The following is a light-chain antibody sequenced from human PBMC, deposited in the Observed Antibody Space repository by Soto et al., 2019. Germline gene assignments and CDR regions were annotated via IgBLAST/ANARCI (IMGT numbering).Light chain of an antibody. CDR1: QGIRNG. Sequence: DIQMTQSPSSLSASVGDRVTITCRASQGIRNGLFGWYQQKPGTPPNCLIDVVSNLQSEVPSRFSGSGSGTEFTLTISSLPPEDFATYYCLQHDTYPLTFGQGTKVEVK. CDR3: LQHDTYPLT. CDR2: VVS. V-gene: IGKV1-17*01. J-gene: IGKJ1*01.